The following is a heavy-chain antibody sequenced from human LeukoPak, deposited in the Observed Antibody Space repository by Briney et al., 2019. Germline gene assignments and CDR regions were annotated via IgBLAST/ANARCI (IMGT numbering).Heavy chain of an antibody. CDR1: GYTFTGYY. J-gene: IGHJ4*02. Sequence: ASVKVSCKASGYTFTGYYMHWVRQAPGQGLEWMGWINPNSGGTNYAQKFQGRVTMTRDMSLSTAYMELSRLRSDDTAVYYCARGAVAATFFGYWGQGTLVTVSS. CDR2: INPNSGGT. CDR3: ARGAVAATFFGY. V-gene: IGHV1-2*02. D-gene: IGHD6-19*01.